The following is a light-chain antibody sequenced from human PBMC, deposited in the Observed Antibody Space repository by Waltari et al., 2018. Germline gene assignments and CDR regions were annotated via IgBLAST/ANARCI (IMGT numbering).Light chain of an antibody. CDR3: LQRSNWPLT. CDR2: GAS. V-gene: IGKV3-15*01. Sequence: EIVMTQSPATLSLSPGERATLPCRASQSVSSSLAWYQQKPGQAPRLLIYGASSRATGIPDRFSGSGSGTDFTLTISSLEPEDVAVYYCLQRSNWPLTFGGGTKVEIK. J-gene: IGKJ4*01. CDR1: QSVSSS.